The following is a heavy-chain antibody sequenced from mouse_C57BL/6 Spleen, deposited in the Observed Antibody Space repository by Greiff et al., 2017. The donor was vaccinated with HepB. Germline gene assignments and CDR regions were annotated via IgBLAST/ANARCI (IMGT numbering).Heavy chain of an antibody. CDR2: FHPYNDDT. Sequence: VQRVESGAELVKPGASVKMSCKASGYTFTTYPIEWMKQNHGKSLEWIGNFHPYNDDTKYNEKFKGKATLTVEKSSSTVYLELSRLTSDDSAVYYCARRGIYYDYGFYAMDYWGQGTSVTVSS. D-gene: IGHD2-4*01. J-gene: IGHJ4*01. V-gene: IGHV1-47*01. CDR1: GYTFTTYP. CDR3: ARRGIYYDYGFYAMDY.